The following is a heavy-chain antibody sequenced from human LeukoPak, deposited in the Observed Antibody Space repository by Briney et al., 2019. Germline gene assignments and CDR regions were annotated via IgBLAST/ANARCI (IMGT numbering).Heavy chain of an antibody. V-gene: IGHV4-4*07. J-gene: IGHJ6*03. Sequence: SETLSLTCTVSGGSTSSYYWSWIRQPAGKGLEWIGRIYTSGSTNYNPSLKSRVTISVDKSKNQFSLKLSSVTAADTAVYYCARAVAVAGTYYYYYMDVWGKGTTVTVSS. D-gene: IGHD6-19*01. CDR3: ARAVAVAGTYYYYYMDV. CDR1: GGSTSSYY. CDR2: IYTSGST.